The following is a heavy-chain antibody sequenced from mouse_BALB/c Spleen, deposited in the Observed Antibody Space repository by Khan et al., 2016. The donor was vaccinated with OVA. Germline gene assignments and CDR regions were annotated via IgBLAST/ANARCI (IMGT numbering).Heavy chain of an antibody. D-gene: IGHD3-2*02. J-gene: IGHJ2*01. V-gene: IGHV1S132*01. CDR1: GYTFTSYW. CDR2: IYPGTNNT. CDR3: AREEALYYFDY. Sequence: QVQLQQSGAELVRPGASVKLSCKTSGYTFTSYWIHWVKQSPGQGLQWIARIYPGTNNTYYNENLKDKATLTVDKSSSTAYMQLSSLKSEDSAVYFCAREEALYYFDYWGQGTTLTVSS.